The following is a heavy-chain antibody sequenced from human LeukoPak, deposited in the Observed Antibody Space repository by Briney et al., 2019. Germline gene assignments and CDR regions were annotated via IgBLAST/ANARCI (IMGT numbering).Heavy chain of an antibody. CDR1: GFTFSSYA. Sequence: PGGSLRLSCAASGFTFSSYAMSWVRQAPGKGLEWVSAISGSGGSTYYADSVKGRFTISRDNSKNTLYLQMNSLRAEDTAVYYCAKDPSGGPSSRYYYYYGMDVWGQGTTVTVSS. D-gene: IGHD3-10*01. CDR2: ISGSGGST. J-gene: IGHJ6*02. V-gene: IGHV3-23*01. CDR3: AKDPSGGPSSRYYYYYGMDV.